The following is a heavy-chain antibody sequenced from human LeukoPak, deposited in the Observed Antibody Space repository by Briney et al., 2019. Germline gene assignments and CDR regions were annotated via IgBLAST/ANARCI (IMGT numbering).Heavy chain of an antibody. CDR1: GYTFTSYY. CDR2: INPSGGST. V-gene: IGHV1-46*01. D-gene: IGHD3-22*01. J-gene: IGHJ4*02. CDR3: ARIARYYYDSSGYCDY. Sequence: ASVKVSCKASGYTFTSYYMHWVRQAPGQGLEWMGIINPSGGSTSYAQKFQGRVTMTRDMSTSTVYMELSSLRSEDTAVYYCARIARYYYDSSGYCDYWGQGTLVTVSS.